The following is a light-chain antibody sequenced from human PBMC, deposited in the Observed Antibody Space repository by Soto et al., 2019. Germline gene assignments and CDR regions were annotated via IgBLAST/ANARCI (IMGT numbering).Light chain of an antibody. CDR2: LAS. Sequence: EIGLTQSPGTLSLSPGERATLSCRASQAVNSRLAWYQHKPGEATRLLIYLASNWAAGVPARFSGSGSGKDFTLTISVVEPEDFAVYYCHQRQSWPRTFGQGTKVEIK. J-gene: IGKJ1*01. V-gene: IGKV3-11*01. CDR1: QAVNSR. CDR3: HQRQSWPRT.